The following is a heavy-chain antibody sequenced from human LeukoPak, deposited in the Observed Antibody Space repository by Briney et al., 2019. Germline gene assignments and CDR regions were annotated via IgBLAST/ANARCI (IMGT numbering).Heavy chain of an antibody. J-gene: IGHJ4*02. CDR1: GGSFSGYY. D-gene: IGHD2-15*01. Sequence: PSDTLSLTCRVFGGSFSGYYWTWLRQPPAKGLEWIGQINHRGSSHYNPSLRSRVTISVDTSKTQLSLKLTSVTAADTAVYYCARDKFCSDTVSCNIGLFDFWGQGALVTVSS. CDR3: ARDKFCSDTVSCNIGLFDF. CDR2: INHRGSS. V-gene: IGHV4-34*01.